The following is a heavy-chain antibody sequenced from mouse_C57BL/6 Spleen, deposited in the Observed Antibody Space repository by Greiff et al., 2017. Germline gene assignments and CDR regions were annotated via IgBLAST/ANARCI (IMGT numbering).Heavy chain of an antibody. Sequence: EVQGVESGGDLVKPGGSLKLSCAASGFTFSSYGMSWVRQTPDKRLEWVATISSGGSYTYYPDSVKGRFTISRDNAKNTLYLQMSSLKSEDTAMYYCARQEDGSTPFAYWGQGTLVTVSA. CDR1: GFTFSSYG. D-gene: IGHD1-1*01. CDR2: ISSGGSYT. CDR3: ARQEDGSTPFAY. J-gene: IGHJ3*01. V-gene: IGHV5-6*01.